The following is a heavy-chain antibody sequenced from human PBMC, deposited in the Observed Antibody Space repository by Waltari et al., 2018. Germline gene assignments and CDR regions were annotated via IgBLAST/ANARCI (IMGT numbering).Heavy chain of an antibody. Sequence: QVQLVQSGAAVKKPGSSVKVSCKASGGTVSSSAIRWVRQPPGQGLEWMGGIIPIFGTANYAQKFQGRVTITADESTSTAYMELSSLRSEDTAVYYCARGVEMATIYKFDYWGQGTLVTVSS. CDR2: IIPIFGTA. V-gene: IGHV1-69*12. J-gene: IGHJ4*02. CDR1: GGTVSSSA. CDR3: ARGVEMATIYKFDY. D-gene: IGHD5-12*01.